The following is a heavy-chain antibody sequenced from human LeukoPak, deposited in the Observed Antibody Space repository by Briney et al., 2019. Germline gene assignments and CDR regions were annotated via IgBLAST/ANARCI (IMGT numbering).Heavy chain of an antibody. J-gene: IGHJ4*02. Sequence: ASVKVSYKASGYTFTSYGISWVRQAPGQGLEWMGWISAYNGNTNYAQKLQGRVTMTTDTSTSTAYMELRSLRSDDTAVYYCARVGLRGYSYARHFDYWGQGTLVTVSS. CDR1: GYTFTSYG. CDR3: ARVGLRGYSYARHFDY. V-gene: IGHV1-18*01. D-gene: IGHD5-18*01. CDR2: ISAYNGNT.